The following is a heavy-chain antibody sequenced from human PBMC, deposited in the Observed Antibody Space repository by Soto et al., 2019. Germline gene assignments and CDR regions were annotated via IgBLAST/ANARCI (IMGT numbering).Heavy chain of an antibody. CDR3: AREDILGARSFDY. CDR2: ISGSGATK. Sequence: PGGSLRLSCAASGFTFSSHSINWVRQAPGKGLEWVSYISGSGATKYYADSVKGRFTISRDNARNSLYLQMSSLSDDDTAVYYCAREDILGARSFDYWGRGTLVTVSS. CDR1: GFTFSSHS. V-gene: IGHV3-48*02. J-gene: IGHJ4*02. D-gene: IGHD1-26*01.